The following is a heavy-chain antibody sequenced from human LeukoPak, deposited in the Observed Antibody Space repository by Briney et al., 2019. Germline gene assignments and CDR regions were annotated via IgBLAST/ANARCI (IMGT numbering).Heavy chain of an antibody. V-gene: IGHV3-23*01. CDR3: AKTGPFDWSLSFDY. Sequence: WGSLRLSCAASGFTFSSYAMIWVRQAPGKGLEWVSAISGSGGSTYYADSVKGRFTISRDNSKNTLYLQMNSLRAEDTAVYYCAKTGPFDWSLSFDYWGQGTLVTISS. CDR2: ISGSGGST. CDR1: GFTFSSYA. D-gene: IGHD3-9*01. J-gene: IGHJ4*02.